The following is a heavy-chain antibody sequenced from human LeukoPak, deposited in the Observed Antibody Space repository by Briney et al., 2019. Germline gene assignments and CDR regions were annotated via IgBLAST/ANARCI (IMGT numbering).Heavy chain of an antibody. CDR1: GGSFSGYY. D-gene: IGHD5-24*01. V-gene: IGHV4-34*01. CDR2: INHSGST. Sequence: SETLSLTCAVYGGSFSGYYWSWIRQPPGKGLEWIGEINHSGSTNYNPSLKSRVTISVDTSKNQFSLKLSSVTAADTAAYYCARKGRWLQSLDYWGQGTLVTVSS. CDR3: ARKGRWLQSLDY. J-gene: IGHJ4*02.